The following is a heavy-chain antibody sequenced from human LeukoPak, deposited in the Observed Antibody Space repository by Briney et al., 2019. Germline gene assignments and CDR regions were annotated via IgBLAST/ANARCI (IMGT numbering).Heavy chain of an antibody. D-gene: IGHD3-22*01. J-gene: IGHJ4*02. V-gene: IGHV3-30*04. Sequence: PGGSLRLSCAASGFIFSNYAMNWVRQAPGKGLEWVAVISYDGSNKYYADSVKGRFTISRDNSKDTLFLQTTSLRPEDTAVYYCARGLYDSSGYYYLAPPDYWGQGTLVTVSS. CDR1: GFIFSNYA. CDR3: ARGLYDSSGYYYLAPPDY. CDR2: ISYDGSNK.